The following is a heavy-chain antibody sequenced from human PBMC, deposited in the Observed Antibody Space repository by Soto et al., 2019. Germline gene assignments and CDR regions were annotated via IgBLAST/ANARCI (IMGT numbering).Heavy chain of an antibody. D-gene: IGHD2-21*02. CDR1: GYTFTSYA. J-gene: IGHJ4*02. CDR2: INAGNGNT. V-gene: IGHV1-3*05. Sequence: QVQLVQSGAEEKKPGASVKVSCKASGYTFTSYAMHCVRQAPGQRLEWMGWINAGNGNTKYSQKFQGRVTITRDTCAITAYMELRSLRSEDTAVYYCARAWVVVSAPDYWGQGTLVTVSS. CDR3: ARAWVVVSAPDY.